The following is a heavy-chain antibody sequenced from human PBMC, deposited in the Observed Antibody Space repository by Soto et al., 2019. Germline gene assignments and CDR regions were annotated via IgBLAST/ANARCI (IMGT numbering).Heavy chain of an antibody. Sequence: GGSLRLSCAASGFTSSNYWMHWVRQAPGKGLVWVSRINSDGSSTNYADSVKGRFTISRDNAKKTLYLQMNSLRAEDTAVYYCTRVYGYSYGFEKMIDYWGQGTLVTVSS. V-gene: IGHV3-74*01. CDR2: INSDGSST. CDR3: TRVYGYSYGFEKMIDY. CDR1: GFTSSNYW. J-gene: IGHJ4*02. D-gene: IGHD5-18*01.